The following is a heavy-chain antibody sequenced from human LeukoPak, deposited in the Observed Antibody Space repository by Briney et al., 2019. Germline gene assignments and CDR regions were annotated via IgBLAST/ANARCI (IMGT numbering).Heavy chain of an antibody. CDR3: ARASYYYDTTGLGAVDF. Sequence: QPDRSLRLSCAASGFTFNDHAMYWVRQAPGKGLEWVSGINWNSDNIGYADSVKGRFTISRDDAKNSLFLQMNSLRAEDTALYYCARASYYYDTTGLGAVDFWGQGTMVTVSS. J-gene: IGHJ3*01. V-gene: IGHV3-9*01. CDR1: GFTFNDHA. CDR2: INWNSDNI. D-gene: IGHD3-22*01.